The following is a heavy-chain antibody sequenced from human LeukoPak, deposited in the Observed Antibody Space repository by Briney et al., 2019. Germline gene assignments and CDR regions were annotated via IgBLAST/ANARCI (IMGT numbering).Heavy chain of an antibody. CDR2: FDPEDGET. V-gene: IGHV1-24*01. Sequence: ASVKVSCKVSGYTLTELSMHWVRQAPGKGLEWMGGFDPEDGETIYAQKFQGRVTMTEDTSTDTAYMELSSLRSEDTAVYYCATVRIRPHSYGYEPHPFDYWGQGTLVTVSS. J-gene: IGHJ4*02. CDR3: ATVRIRPHSYGYEPHPFDY. D-gene: IGHD5-18*01. CDR1: GYTLTELS.